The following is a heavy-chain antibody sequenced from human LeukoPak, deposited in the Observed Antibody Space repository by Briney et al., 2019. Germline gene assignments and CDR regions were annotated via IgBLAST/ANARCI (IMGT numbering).Heavy chain of an antibody. CDR1: GFTFSSYG. CDR2: ISYDGSNK. Sequence: GRSLRLSCAASGFTFSSYGMHWVRQAPGKGLEWVAVISYDGSNKYYADSVKGRVTISRDNSKNTLYLQMNSLRAEDTAVYYCAKSHYRGFGELFSNFDYWGQGTLVTVSS. D-gene: IGHD3-10*01. J-gene: IGHJ4*02. V-gene: IGHV3-30*18. CDR3: AKSHYRGFGELFSNFDY.